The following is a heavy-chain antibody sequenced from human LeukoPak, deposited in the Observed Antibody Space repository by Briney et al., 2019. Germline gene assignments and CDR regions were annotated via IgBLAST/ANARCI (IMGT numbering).Heavy chain of an antibody. D-gene: IGHD6-13*01. CDR3: ARASIAAGTDY. CDR2: INTNTGNP. Sequence: GASVKVSCKASGYTFTSYGISWVRQAPGQGLEWMGWINTNTGNPTYAQGFTGRFVFSLDTSVSTAYLQISSLKAEDTAVYYCARASIAAGTDYWGQGTLVTVSS. CDR1: GYTFTSYG. V-gene: IGHV7-4-1*02. J-gene: IGHJ4*02.